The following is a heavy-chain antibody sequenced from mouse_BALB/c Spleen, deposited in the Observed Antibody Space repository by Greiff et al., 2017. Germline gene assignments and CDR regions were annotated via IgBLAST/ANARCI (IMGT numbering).Heavy chain of an antibody. CDR1: GFTFSDYY. J-gene: IGHJ4*01. V-gene: IGHV5-4*02. D-gene: IGHD2-14*01. CDR3: ARGYRYDDAMDY. CDR2: ISDGGSYT. Sequence: DVKLVESGGGLVKPGGSLKLSCAASGFTFSDYYMYWVRQTPEKRLEWVATISDGGSYTYYPDSVKGRFTISRDNAKNNLYLQMSSLKSEDTAMYYCARGYRYDDAMDYWGQGTSVTVSS.